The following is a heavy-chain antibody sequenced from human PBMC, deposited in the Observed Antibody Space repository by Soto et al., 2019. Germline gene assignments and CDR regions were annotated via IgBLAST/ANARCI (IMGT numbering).Heavy chain of an antibody. CDR3: ARLVVAGITAYCDS. CDR1: GFSLSSSGVG. J-gene: IGHJ4*02. Sequence: QITLKESGPTLVKPTQTLTLTCTFSGFSLSSSGVGVGWIRQPPGKALEWLTFIYWDDDKRYSPSLKSRLTITKDTSKNQVVLTLPNMDPVDTATYYCARLVVAGITAYCDSWGQGTLLTVSS. D-gene: IGHD2-15*01. CDR2: IYWDDDK. V-gene: IGHV2-5*02.